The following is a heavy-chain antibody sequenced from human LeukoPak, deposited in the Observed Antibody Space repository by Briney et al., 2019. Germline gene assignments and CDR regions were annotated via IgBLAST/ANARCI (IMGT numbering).Heavy chain of an antibody. Sequence: GGSLRLSCAASGFTFSSYRMHWVRQAPGKGLVWVSCIDGDGSSTSYADAVEGRFTISRDNAKNTLSLQMNSLRADDTAVYYCARDGILGSHDYWGQGTLVTVSS. CDR1: GFTFSSYR. J-gene: IGHJ4*02. D-gene: IGHD3-3*02. CDR2: IDGDGSST. V-gene: IGHV3-74*01. CDR3: ARDGILGSHDY.